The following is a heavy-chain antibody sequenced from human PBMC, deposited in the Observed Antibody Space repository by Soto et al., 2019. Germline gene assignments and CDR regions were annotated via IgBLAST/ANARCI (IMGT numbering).Heavy chain of an antibody. CDR3: ARADIVIVPADLDD. V-gene: IGHV1-18*04. CDR2: ISAYNGNT. J-gene: IGHJ4*02. Sequence: ASVKVSCKASGYSFINYYIHWVRQAPGQGLEWMGWISAYNGNTNYAQKLQGRVTMTTDTSTSTAYMELRSLRSDDTAVYYCARADIVIVPADLDDGGQGTLV. D-gene: IGHD2-2*01. CDR1: GYSFINYY.